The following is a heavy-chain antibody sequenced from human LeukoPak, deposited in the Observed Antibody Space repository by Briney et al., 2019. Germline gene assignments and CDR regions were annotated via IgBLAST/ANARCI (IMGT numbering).Heavy chain of an antibody. Sequence: GASVKVSCKASGYTFTGYYMHWVRQAPGQGLEWMGWINPNSGGTNYAQKFQGWVTMTTDTSTSTAFMELRSLRSDDTAVYYCATYDILTGAGDYWGQGTLVTVSS. D-gene: IGHD3-9*01. CDR3: ATYDILTGAGDY. J-gene: IGHJ4*02. V-gene: IGHV1-2*04. CDR2: INPNSGGT. CDR1: GYTFTGYY.